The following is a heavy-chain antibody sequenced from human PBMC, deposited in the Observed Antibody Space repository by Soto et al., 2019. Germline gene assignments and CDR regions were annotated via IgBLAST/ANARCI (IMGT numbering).Heavy chain of an antibody. CDR1: GGTFSSYA. J-gene: IGHJ6*02. CDR2: IIPIFGTA. Sequence: SVKVSCKASGGTFSSYAISWVRQAPGQGLEWMGGIIPIFGTANYAQKFQGRVTITADESTSTAYMELSSLRSEDTAVYYCARGGSIMDIVVVPAAMPDYYYGMDVWGQGTTVTVSS. CDR3: ARGGSIMDIVVVPAAMPDYYYGMDV. V-gene: IGHV1-69*13. D-gene: IGHD2-2*03.